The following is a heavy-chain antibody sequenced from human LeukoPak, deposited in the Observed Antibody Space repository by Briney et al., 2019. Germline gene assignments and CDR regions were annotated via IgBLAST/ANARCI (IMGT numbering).Heavy chain of an antibody. CDR3: ARDNSVGDTAWWFDP. CDR2: INPSGSST. D-gene: IGHD1-26*01. CDR1: GYTFTSYY. V-gene: IGHV1-46*01. J-gene: IGHJ5*02. Sequence: ASVKVSCKASGYTFTSYYMHWVRQAPGQGLEWMGLINPSGSSTSYAQKFQGRLSLTKDMSTSTDYMELSSLRSEDTAVYYCARDNSVGDTAWWFDPWGQGTLVTVSS.